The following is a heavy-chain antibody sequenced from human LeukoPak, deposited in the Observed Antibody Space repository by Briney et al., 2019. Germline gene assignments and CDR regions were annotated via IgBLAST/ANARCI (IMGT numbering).Heavy chain of an antibody. D-gene: IGHD4-11*01. V-gene: IGHV3-48*03. CDR3: ARGGYNNYMNA. CDR2: ISSSGSTM. Sequence: GGSLRLSCAASGFDFTNYDMNWVRQAPGKGLEWITYISSSGSTMYYADSVKGRFTVSRDNAKSSLYLQMNSLRAEDTAVYYCARGGYNNYMNAWGQGALVTVPS. J-gene: IGHJ5*02. CDR1: GFDFTNYD.